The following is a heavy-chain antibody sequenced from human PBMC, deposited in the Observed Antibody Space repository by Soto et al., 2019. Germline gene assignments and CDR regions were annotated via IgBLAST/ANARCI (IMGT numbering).Heavy chain of an antibody. J-gene: IGHJ4*02. CDR2: IHSSGST. Sequence: QVQLQESGPGLVKPSETLSLTCTVSGGSITNRFWAWIRQAPGKGLEWIGYIHSSGSTNYNPSLMSRVTISVDTSKHQFSLKLKSVAAADTAVYYCARYQSLVADYWGQGTLVSVSS. CDR1: GGSITNRF. CDR3: ARYQSLVADY. V-gene: IGHV4-59*11. D-gene: IGHD2-8*02.